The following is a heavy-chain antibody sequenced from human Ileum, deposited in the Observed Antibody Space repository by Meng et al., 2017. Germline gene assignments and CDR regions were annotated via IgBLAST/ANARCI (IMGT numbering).Heavy chain of an antibody. V-gene: IGHV4-4*02. D-gene: IGHD3-10*01. J-gene: IGHJ4*02. CDR3: ARERIRELGLFDS. Sequence: LQESGPALAQRSGAMSSAFAVYGGSSGNGKWLSWLRQPPGKGLEWIGEISNRGKHVYSPSLKSRVRISLDKSNNQFSLTLNSVTAADTAMYYCARERIRELGLFDSWGQGTLVTVSS. CDR2: ISNRGKH. CDR1: GGSSGNGKW.